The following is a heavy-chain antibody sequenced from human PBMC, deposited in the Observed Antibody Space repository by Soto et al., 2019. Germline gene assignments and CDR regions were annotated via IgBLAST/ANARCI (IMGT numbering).Heavy chain of an antibody. V-gene: IGHV3-21*01. Sequence: GGSLRLSYAASGFTFSNYGMNWVRQAPGKGLEWVSSISSSSSYMYYADSVKGRFTISRDNAKNSLYLQMISLRVEDTAMYYCAWGDSHETSGPFSDAFDIWGQRTMFTVSS. CDR3: AWGDSHETSGPFSDAFDI. J-gene: IGHJ3*02. CDR1: GFTFSNYG. CDR2: ISSSSSYM. D-gene: IGHD3-22*01.